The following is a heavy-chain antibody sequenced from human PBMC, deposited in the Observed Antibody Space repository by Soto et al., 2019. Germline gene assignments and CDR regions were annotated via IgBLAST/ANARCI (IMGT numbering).Heavy chain of an antibody. CDR1: GFTFSSYA. J-gene: IGHJ4*02. Sequence: PVGSLRLSCAASGFTFSSYAMHWVRQAPGKGLEWVAVISYDGSNKYYADSVKGRFTISRDNSKNTLYLQMNSLRAEDTAVYYCARWLVLFYYFDYWGQGTLVTVSS. V-gene: IGHV3-30-3*01. CDR3: ARWLVLFYYFDY. D-gene: IGHD6-19*01. CDR2: ISYDGSNK.